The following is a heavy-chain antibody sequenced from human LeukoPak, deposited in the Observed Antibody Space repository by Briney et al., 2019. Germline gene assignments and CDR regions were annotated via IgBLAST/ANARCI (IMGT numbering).Heavy chain of an antibody. D-gene: IGHD6-19*01. V-gene: IGHV3-21*01. CDR3: ARPGYSSGWYTEGGWFDP. Sequence: GRSLRLSCAASGFTFSSYSMNWVRQAPGKGLEWVSSISSSSSYIYYADSVKGRFTISRDNAKNSLYLQMNSLRAEDTAVYYCARPGYSSGWYTEGGWFDPWGQGTLVTVSS. J-gene: IGHJ5*02. CDR1: GFTFSSYS. CDR2: ISSSSSYI.